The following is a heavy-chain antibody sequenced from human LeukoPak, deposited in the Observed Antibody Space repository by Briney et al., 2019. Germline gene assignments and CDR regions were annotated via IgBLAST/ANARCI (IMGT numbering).Heavy chain of an antibody. CDR2: IFYSGNT. CDR3: ARLRSGSTPPPPYYYYGLDV. Sequence: SETLSLTCTVSGGPISDFYWSWIRQSPEKGLEWIGNIFYSGNTNYNPSLRSRVTISVDTSKKQFSLRLTSVTAADPAVYYCARLRSGSTPPPPYYYYGLDVWGQGTTVTVSS. V-gene: IGHV4-59*01. CDR1: GGPISDFY. J-gene: IGHJ6*02. D-gene: IGHD1-26*01.